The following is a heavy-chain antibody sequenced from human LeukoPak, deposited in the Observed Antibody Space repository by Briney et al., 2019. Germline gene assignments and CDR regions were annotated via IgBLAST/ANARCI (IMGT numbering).Heavy chain of an antibody. CDR1: GFTFSSYG. D-gene: IGHD6-6*01. Sequence: GGTLRLSCAASGFTFSSYGMSWVRQAPGEGLEWVSAISGSGGSTYYADSVKGRFTISRDNSKNTLYLQMNSLRAEDTAVYYCASFSSSPLGGGCWGQGTLVTVSS. J-gene: IGHJ4*02. CDR3: ASFSSSPLGGGC. V-gene: IGHV3-23*01. CDR2: ISGSGGST.